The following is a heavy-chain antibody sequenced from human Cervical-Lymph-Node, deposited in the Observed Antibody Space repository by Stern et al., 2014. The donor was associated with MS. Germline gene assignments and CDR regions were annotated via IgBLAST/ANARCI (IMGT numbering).Heavy chain of an antibody. CDR1: GFTFSSYA. CDR2: ISYDGSNK. D-gene: IGHD6-19*01. J-gene: IGHJ1*01. V-gene: IGHV3-30-3*01. Sequence: DQLVESGGGVVQPGRSLRLSCAASGFTFSSYAMHWVRQAPGKGLEWVAVISYDGSNKYYADSVKGRFTISRDNSKNTLYLQMNSLRAEDTAVYYCARDNGNSSGWSFYFQHWGQGTLVTVSS. CDR3: ARDNGNSSGWSFYFQH.